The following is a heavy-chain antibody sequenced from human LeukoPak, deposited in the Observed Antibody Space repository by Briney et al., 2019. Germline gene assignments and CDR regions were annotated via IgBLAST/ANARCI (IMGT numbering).Heavy chain of an antibody. V-gene: IGHV4-39*01. CDR1: GGSISSSSNY. CDR3: ARPFNFDY. J-gene: IGHJ4*02. D-gene: IGHD3-16*01. Sequence: SETLSLTCTVPGGSISSSSNYWAWIPHPPGKGLEWIGSIYYSGSTYYNPSLKRRVTISVDTSKNQFSLKLSSVTAADTAVYYCARPFNFDYWGQGTLVTVSS. CDR2: IYYSGST.